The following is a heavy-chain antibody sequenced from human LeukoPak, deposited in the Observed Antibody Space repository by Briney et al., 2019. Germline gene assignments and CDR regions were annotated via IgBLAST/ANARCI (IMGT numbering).Heavy chain of an antibody. CDR1: GGSISNNNYY. J-gene: IGHJ3*02. D-gene: IGHD3-10*01. CDR3: ARENTMVRGAFDAFDI. Sequence: PSETLSLTCTVSGGSISNNNYYWAWIRQPPGKGLECIGSIHYSGSPYYNPSLKSRVTISVDTSKNQFSLKLSSVTAADTAVYYCARENTMVRGAFDAFDIWGQGTMVTVSS. V-gene: IGHV4-39*07. CDR2: IHYSGSP.